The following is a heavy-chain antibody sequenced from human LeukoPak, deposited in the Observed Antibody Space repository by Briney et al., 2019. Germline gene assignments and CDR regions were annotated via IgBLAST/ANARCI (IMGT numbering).Heavy chain of an antibody. D-gene: IGHD6-25*01. J-gene: IGHJ6*03. Sequence: PGGSLRLSCAASGFTFSSYAMHWVRQAPGKGLEWVAVISYDGSNKYYADSVKGRFTISRDNSKNTLYLQMNSLRAEDTAVYYCAKDERLDSNYYYYYMDVWGKGTTVTVSS. V-gene: IGHV3-30-3*01. CDR1: GFTFSSYA. CDR2: ISYDGSNK. CDR3: AKDERLDSNYYYYYMDV.